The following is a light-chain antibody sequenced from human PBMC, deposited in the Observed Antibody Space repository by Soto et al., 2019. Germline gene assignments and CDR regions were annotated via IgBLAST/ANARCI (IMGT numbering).Light chain of an antibody. CDR3: GTWDSSLSAYV. J-gene: IGLJ1*01. CDR1: SSNIGTNT. V-gene: IGLV1-44*01. Sequence: QSVLTQPPSASGTPGQRVPISCSGSSSNIGTNTVNWYQQLPGTAPKLLIYSNDQRPSGVPDRFSGSKSGTSASLAISGLQSEDEADYYCGTWDSSLSAYVFGTGTKVTVL. CDR2: SND.